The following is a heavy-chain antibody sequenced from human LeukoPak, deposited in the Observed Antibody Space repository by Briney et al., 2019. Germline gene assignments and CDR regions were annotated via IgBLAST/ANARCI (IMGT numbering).Heavy chain of an antibody. Sequence: PGGSLRLSCAASGFTFSSYGMHWVRQAPGKGLEWVAFIRYDGSNKYHADSVKGRFTISRDNSKNTLYLQMNSLRAEDTAVYYCAKDTAGEMATILYYYYGMDVWGQGTTVTVSS. CDR3: AKDTAGEMATILYYYYGMDV. J-gene: IGHJ6*02. V-gene: IGHV3-30*02. CDR1: GFTFSSYG. CDR2: IRYDGSNK. D-gene: IGHD5-24*01.